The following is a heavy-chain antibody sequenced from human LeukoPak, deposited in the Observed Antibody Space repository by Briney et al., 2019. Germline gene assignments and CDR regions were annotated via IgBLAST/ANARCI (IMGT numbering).Heavy chain of an antibody. CDR3: AKEYSGNYYYFDY. CDR1: GFTFSSYV. D-gene: IGHD1-26*01. Sequence: GGSLRLSCAASGFTFSSYVMSWVRQAPGKGLKWVSVMSGGGGSTYDADSVKGRFTISRDNSKNTLYLQMNSLRAEDTAVYYCAKEYSGNYYYFDYWGQGTLVTVSS. J-gene: IGHJ4*02. CDR2: MSGGGGST. V-gene: IGHV3-23*01.